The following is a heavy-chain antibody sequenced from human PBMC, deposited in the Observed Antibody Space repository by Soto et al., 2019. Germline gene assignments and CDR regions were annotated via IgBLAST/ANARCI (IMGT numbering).Heavy chain of an antibody. V-gene: IGHV3-74*01. D-gene: IGHD2-2*01. CDR1: GFTFSTYW. J-gene: IGHJ5*02. Sequence: EVQLVESGGGLVQPGGSLRLSCAASGFTFSTYWMHWIRQVPGKGLEWVSRINSDASHTYYADSVKGRFTISRDNAKNTLNLEMNSLRAEDTAVYYCVRDGQGITTSCYGNWFDPWGQGTMGTVSS. CDR2: INSDASHT. CDR3: VRDGQGITTSCYGNWFDP.